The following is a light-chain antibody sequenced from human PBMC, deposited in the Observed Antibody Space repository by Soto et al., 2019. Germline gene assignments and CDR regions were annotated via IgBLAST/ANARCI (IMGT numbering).Light chain of an antibody. V-gene: IGKV1-13*02. J-gene: IGKJ4*01. CDR2: DAS. Sequence: AIQLTQSPSSLSASVGARVTITCRASQAVRSALAGYQHKPGRGPRLLIYDASTVQSGVPARFSGTGAGTDVTRTISSLQPEDFATYSGQQYHSPALPVGGGTKRE. CDR3: QQYHSPALP. CDR1: QAVRSA.